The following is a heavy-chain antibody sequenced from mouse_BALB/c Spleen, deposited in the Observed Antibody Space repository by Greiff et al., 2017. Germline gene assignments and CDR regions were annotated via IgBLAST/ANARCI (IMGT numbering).Heavy chain of an antibody. V-gene: IGHV1-62-2*01. J-gene: IGHJ3*01. Sequence: LVESGAGLVKPGASVKLSCKASGYTFTEYIIHWVKQRSGQGLEWIGWFYPGSGSIKYNEKFKDKATLTADKSSSTVYMELSRLTSEDSAVYFCARHEGPTMITTEFAYWGQGTLVTVSA. CDR3: ARHEGPTMITTEFAY. D-gene: IGHD2-4*01. CDR2: FYPGSGSI. CDR1: GYTFTEYI.